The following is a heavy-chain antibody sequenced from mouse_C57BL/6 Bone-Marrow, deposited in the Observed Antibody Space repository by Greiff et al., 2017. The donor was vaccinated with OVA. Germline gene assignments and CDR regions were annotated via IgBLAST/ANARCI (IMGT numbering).Heavy chain of an antibody. V-gene: IGHV14-4*01. CDR1: GFNIKDDY. D-gene: IGHD1-1*01. CDR2: IDPENGDT. J-gene: IGHJ3*01. CDR3: THYYGSSWFAY. Sequence: EVKVVESGAELVRPGASVKLSCTASGFNIKDDYMHWVKQRPEQGLEWIGWIDPENGDTEYASKFQGKATITADTSSNTAYLQLSSLTSEDTAVYYCTHYYGSSWFAYWGQGTLVTVSA.